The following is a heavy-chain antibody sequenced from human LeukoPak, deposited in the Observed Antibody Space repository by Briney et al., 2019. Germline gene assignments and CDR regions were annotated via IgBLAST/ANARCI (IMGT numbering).Heavy chain of an antibody. CDR2: IYHSGST. V-gene: IGHV4-39*07. CDR3: ARDTTGTLDY. CDR1: GGSISSSSYY. Sequence: SETLSLTCTVSGGSISSSSYYWGWIRQPPGKGLEWIGSIYHSGSTYYNPSLKSRVTISVDTSKNQFSLKLSSVTAADTAVYYCARDTTGTLDYWGQGTLVTVSS. J-gene: IGHJ4*02. D-gene: IGHD1-1*01.